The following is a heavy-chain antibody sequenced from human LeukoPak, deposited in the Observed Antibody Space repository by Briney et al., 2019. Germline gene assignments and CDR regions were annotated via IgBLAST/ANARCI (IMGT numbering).Heavy chain of an antibody. Sequence: ASVKVSCKASGYTFTDYYIHWVRQAPGQGLEWMGWINPNSGGTSYTQKFQGRVTMTRDTSISTVYMELSRLRSDDTAVFYCARALTIFTPFDYWGQGTLVTVSS. CDR2: INPNSGGT. CDR3: ARALTIFTPFDY. J-gene: IGHJ4*02. V-gene: IGHV1-2*02. CDR1: GYTFTDYY. D-gene: IGHD3-3*01.